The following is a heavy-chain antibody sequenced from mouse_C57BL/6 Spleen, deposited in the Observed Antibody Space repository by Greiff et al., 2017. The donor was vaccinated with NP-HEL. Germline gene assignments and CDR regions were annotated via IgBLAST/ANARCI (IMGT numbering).Heavy chain of an antibody. CDR1: GFTFSDYG. D-gene: IGHD1-1*01. J-gene: IGHJ1*03. V-gene: IGHV5-17*01. Sequence: EVKLVESGGGLVKPGGSLKLSCAASGFTFSDYGMHWVRQAPEKGLEWVAYISSGSSTIYYADTVKGRFTISRDNAKNTLFLQMTSLRSEDTAMYYCARKATGYFDVWGTGTTVTVSS. CDR3: ARKATGYFDV. CDR2: ISSGSSTI.